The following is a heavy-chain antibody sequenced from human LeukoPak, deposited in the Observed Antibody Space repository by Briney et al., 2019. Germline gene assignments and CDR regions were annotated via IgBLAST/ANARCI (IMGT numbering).Heavy chain of an antibody. CDR1: GYTFTSYG. J-gene: IGHJ4*02. Sequence: ASVKVSCKASGYTFTSYGISWVRQAPGQGLEWMGWISAYNGNTNYAQKLQGRVTITTDTSTSTAYMELRSLRSDDTAVYYCARAERGFIAAAAYYFDYWGQGTLVTVSS. V-gene: IGHV1-18*01. CDR3: ARAERGFIAAAAYYFDY. CDR2: ISAYNGNT. D-gene: IGHD6-13*01.